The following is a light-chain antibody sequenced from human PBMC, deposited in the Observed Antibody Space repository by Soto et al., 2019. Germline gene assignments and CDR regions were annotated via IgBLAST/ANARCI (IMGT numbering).Light chain of an antibody. CDR3: AAWEDSLNGHVV. Sequence: QSVLTQPPSASGTPGQRVTISCSGSSSNIGSNPVNWYQQLPGTAPKLLLYINNHPPSGVPDRFSGSKSGTSASLAISGLQSEDEADYYWAAWEDSLNGHVVFGGGTKLTVL. V-gene: IGLV1-44*01. J-gene: IGLJ2*01. CDR2: INN. CDR1: SSNIGSNP.